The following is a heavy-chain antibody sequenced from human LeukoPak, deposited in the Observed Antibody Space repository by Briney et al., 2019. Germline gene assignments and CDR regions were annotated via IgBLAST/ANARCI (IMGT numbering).Heavy chain of an antibody. CDR3: EIVAGYPADDAFDI. Sequence: PGGSLRLSCAASGFTFSSYAMHWVRQAPGKGLEYVSAISSDGGSTYYGNSVKGRFTISRDNSKNTLYLQMGSLSTFVKQETAYEIVAGYPADDAFDIWGQGTMVTVSS. CDR1: GFTFSSYA. J-gene: IGHJ3*02. V-gene: IGHV3-64*01. CDR2: ISSDGGST. D-gene: IGHD3-9*01.